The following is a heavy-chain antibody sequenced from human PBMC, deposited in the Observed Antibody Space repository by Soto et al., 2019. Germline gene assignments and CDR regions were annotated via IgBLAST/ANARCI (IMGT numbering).Heavy chain of an antibody. D-gene: IGHD6-6*01. CDR3: ERRYGSCFDY. J-gene: IGHJ4*02. V-gene: IGHV4-59*08. Sequence: QVQLQESGPGLVKPSETLSLTCTVSGGSISSYYWSWIRQPPGKGLEWIGYIYYSGSTNYNPSLKSRVTISVDTSKNQCSLKLSSVTAADSAVYCCERRYGSCFDYWGQGTLVTVSS. CDR2: IYYSGST. CDR1: GGSISSYY.